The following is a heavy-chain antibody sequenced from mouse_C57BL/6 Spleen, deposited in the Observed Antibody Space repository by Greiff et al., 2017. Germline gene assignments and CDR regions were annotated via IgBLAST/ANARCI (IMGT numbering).Heavy chain of an antibody. CDR2: IYPGDGDT. J-gene: IGHJ1*03. Sequence: QVQLQQSEPELVKPGASVKISCKASGYAFSSSWMNWVKQRPGKGLEWIGRIYPGDGDTNYNGKFKGKATLTADKSSSTAYMQLSSLTSEDSAVYFCARYGPWYFDVWGTGTTVTVSS. CDR3: ARYGPWYFDV. CDR1: GYAFSSSW. D-gene: IGHD1-1*02. V-gene: IGHV1-82*01.